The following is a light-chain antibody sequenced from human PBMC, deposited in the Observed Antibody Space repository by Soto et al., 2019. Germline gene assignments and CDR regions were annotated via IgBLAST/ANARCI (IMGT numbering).Light chain of an antibody. Sequence: QSALTQPASAARSLGQSVTISCTGPSSDVGGYNYVSWYQQHPGKAPKLMIYEVSKRPSGVPDRFSGSKSGNTASLTVSGLQAEDEADYYCSSYAGSNNPYVFGTGTKVTVL. CDR1: SSDVGGYNY. CDR3: SSYAGSNNPYV. J-gene: IGLJ1*01. V-gene: IGLV2-8*02. CDR2: EVS.